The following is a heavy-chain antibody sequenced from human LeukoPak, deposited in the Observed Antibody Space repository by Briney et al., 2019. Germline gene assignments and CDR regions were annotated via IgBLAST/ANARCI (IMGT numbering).Heavy chain of an antibody. V-gene: IGHV3-30*04. CDR1: GFTFSTYA. CDR3: ARAGYNYVWGSYRSDYYYMDV. D-gene: IGHD3-16*02. CDR2: ISYDGRQN. J-gene: IGHJ6*03. Sequence: PGGSLRLSCAASGFTFSTYAMNWVRQAPGKGLEWVAVISYDGRQNYYADSVKGRFTISRDNAKNSLYLQMNSLRAEDTAVYYCARAGYNYVWGSYRSDYYYMDVWGKGTTVTVSS.